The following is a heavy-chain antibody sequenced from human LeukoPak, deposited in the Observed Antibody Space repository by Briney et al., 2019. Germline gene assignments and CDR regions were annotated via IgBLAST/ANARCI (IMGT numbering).Heavy chain of an antibody. CDR2: IIPILGIA. V-gene: IGHV1-69*02. Sequence: SVKVSCKASGGTFSSYTISWVRQAPGQGLEWMGRIIPILGIANYAQKFQGRVTITADKSTSTAYMELSSLRSEDTAVYYCARSRNYDILTGYSSYFDYWGQGTLVTVSS. CDR1: GGTFSSYT. J-gene: IGHJ4*02. CDR3: ARSRNYDILTGYSSYFDY. D-gene: IGHD3-9*01.